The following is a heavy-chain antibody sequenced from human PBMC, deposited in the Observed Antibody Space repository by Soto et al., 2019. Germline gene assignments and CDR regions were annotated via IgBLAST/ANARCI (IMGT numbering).Heavy chain of an antibody. J-gene: IGHJ6*02. CDR3: ARDSQLNYYDSSGSVYYYYSMDV. CDR2: IIPIFGTA. CDR1: GGTFSSYA. D-gene: IGHD3-22*01. Sequence: ASVKVSCKASGGTFSSYAISWVRQAPGQGLEWMGGIIPIFGTANYAQKFQGRATITADKSTSTAYMELSSLRSEDTAVYYCARDSQLNYYDSSGSVYYYYSMDVWGQGTTVTVS. V-gene: IGHV1-69*06.